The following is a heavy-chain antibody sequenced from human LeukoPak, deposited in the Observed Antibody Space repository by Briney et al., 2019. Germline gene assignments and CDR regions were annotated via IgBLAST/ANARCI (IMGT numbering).Heavy chain of an antibody. Sequence: SETLSLTCAVYGGSFSGYYWSWIRQPPGKGLEWIGEINHSGSTNYNPSLKSRVTISVDTSKNQFSLKLSSVTAADTAVYYCARGLYYDSSGPWGQGPWSPSPQ. CDR3: ARGLYYDSSGP. D-gene: IGHD3-22*01. CDR1: GGSFSGYY. CDR2: INHSGST. V-gene: IGHV4-34*01. J-gene: IGHJ1*01.